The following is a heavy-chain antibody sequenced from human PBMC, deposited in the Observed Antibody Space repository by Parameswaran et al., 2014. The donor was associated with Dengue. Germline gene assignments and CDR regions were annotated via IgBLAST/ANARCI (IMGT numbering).Heavy chain of an antibody. V-gene: IGHV3-30*18. J-gene: IGHJ6*02. D-gene: IGHD3/OR15-3a*01. Sequence: WIRQPPGKGLEWVAIISYDGTNKYYADSVKGRITISRDNSKNTMYLQMNILRAEDTAVYYCAKDLADSAHYNGMDVWGQGTTVTVSS. CDR2: ISYDGTNK. CDR3: AKDLADSAHYNGMDV.